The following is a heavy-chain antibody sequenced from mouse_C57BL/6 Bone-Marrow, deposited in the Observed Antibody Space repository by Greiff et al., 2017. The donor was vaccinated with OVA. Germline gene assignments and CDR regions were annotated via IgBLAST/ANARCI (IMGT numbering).Heavy chain of an antibody. J-gene: IGHJ4*01. CDR3: ARHYYDYDGDYYAMDY. CDR2: INSDGGST. Sequence: EVQLVESGGGLVQPGESLKLSCESNEYEFPSHDMSWVRKTPEKRLELVAAINSDGGSTYYPDTMERRFIISRDNTKKTLYLQMSSLRSEDTALYYYARHYYDYDGDYYAMDYWGQGTSVTVSS. CDR1: EYEFPSHD. D-gene: IGHD2-4*01. V-gene: IGHV5-2*01.